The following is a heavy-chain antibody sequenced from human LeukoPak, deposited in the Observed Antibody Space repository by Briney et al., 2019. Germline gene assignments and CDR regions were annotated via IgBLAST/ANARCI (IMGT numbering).Heavy chain of an antibody. CDR2: ISSSGSSR. V-gene: IGHV3-23*01. CDR3: AKSSGTFYRGVFNI. D-gene: IGHD1-26*01. CDR1: GFTFSSFV. Sequence: PGGSLRLSCAASGFTFSSFVTNWVRQAPGKGLEWVSAISSSGSSRDYADSVKGRFTISRDNSKSTLELQMNSLRADDTAIYYCAKSSGTFYRGVFNIWGQGTMVTVSS. J-gene: IGHJ3*02.